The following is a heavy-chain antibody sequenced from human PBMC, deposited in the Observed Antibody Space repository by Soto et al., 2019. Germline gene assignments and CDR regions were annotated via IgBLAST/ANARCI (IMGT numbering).Heavy chain of an antibody. CDR2: IIPILGIA. J-gene: IGHJ6*03. V-gene: IGHV1-69*02. D-gene: IGHD4-17*01. CDR1: GGTFSSYT. CDR3: VRITVSDYGDYYYYMDV. Sequence: QVQLVQSGAEVKKPGSSVKVSCKASGGTFSSYTISWVRQAPGQGLEWMGRIIPILGIANYAQKFQGRVTITADKSTSTAYMELSRLRSEDTAVYYCVRITVSDYGDYYYYMDVWGKGTTVTVSS.